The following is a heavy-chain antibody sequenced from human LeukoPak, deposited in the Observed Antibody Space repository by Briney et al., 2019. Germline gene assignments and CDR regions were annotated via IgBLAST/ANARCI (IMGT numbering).Heavy chain of an antibody. D-gene: IGHD3-22*01. CDR1: GFTFSSYA. Sequence: PGGSLRLSCAASGFTFSSYAMSWVRQAPGKGLEWVSAISGSGGSTYYADSVKGRFTISRDNSKNTLYLQMNSLRAEDTAVYYCAEDGRFYYDSSGRPGNYFDYWGQGTLVTVSS. V-gene: IGHV3-23*01. CDR2: ISGSGGST. CDR3: AEDGRFYYDSSGRPGNYFDY. J-gene: IGHJ4*02.